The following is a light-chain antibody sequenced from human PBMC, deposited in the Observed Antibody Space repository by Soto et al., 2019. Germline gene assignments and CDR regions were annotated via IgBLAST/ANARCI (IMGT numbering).Light chain of an antibody. CDR3: CSYAGSSTPLI. Sequence: QPVLTQPASVSGSPGQSITISCTGTSSDVGNYNLVSWYQQHPGKAPKLMIYEVSKWPSGVSNRFSGSKSGNTASLTISGLQAEDEADYYCCSYAGSSTPLIFGTGTKLTVL. CDR2: EVS. V-gene: IGLV2-23*02. CDR1: SSDVGNYNL. J-gene: IGLJ1*01.